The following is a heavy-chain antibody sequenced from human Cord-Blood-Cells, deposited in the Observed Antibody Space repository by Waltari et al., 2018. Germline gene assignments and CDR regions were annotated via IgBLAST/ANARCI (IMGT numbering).Heavy chain of an antibody. CDR3: AGPSIAARRYYFDY. V-gene: IGHV1-69*01. J-gene: IGHJ4*02. CDR1: GGTFSSYA. CDR2: IIPIFGTA. D-gene: IGHD6-6*01. Sequence: QVQLVQSGAEVKKPGSSVKVSCKASGGTFSSYAISWVRQAPGQGLEWMGGIIPIFGTANYAQKFQGRVTITADESTSTAYMELSSLRSEDTAVYYCAGPSIAARRYYFDYWGQGTLVTVSS.